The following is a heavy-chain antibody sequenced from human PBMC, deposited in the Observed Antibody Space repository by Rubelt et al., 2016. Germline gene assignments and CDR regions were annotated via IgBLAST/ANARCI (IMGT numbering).Heavy chain of an antibody. J-gene: IGHJ4*02. Sequence: GLEWVGWINPNSGGTNYAQKFQGRVTMTRDTSISTAYMELSRLRSDDTAVYYCARYSSGWYTAHYWGQGTLVTVSS. CDR2: INPNSGGT. CDR3: ARYSSGWYTAHY. V-gene: IGHV1-2*02. D-gene: IGHD6-19*01.